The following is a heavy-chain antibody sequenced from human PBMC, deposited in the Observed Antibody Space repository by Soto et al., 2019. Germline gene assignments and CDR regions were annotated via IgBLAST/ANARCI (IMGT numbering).Heavy chain of an antibody. CDR1: GFTFSSYG. J-gene: IGHJ4*02. V-gene: IGHV3-33*01. D-gene: IGHD5-18*01. CDR2: IWYDGSNK. CDR3: ARENTAMGSYYFDY. Sequence: QVQLVESGGGVVQPGRSLRLSCAASGFTFSSYGMHWVRQAPGKGLEWVAVIWYDGSNKYYADSVKGRFTISRDNSKNTLYLQMNSLRAEDMAVYYCARENTAMGSYYFDYWGQGTLVTVSS.